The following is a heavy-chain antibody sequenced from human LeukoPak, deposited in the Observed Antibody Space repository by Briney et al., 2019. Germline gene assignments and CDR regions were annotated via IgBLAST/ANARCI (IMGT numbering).Heavy chain of an antibody. Sequence: SVKVSCKASGGTFSSYAISWVRQAPGQGLEWMGRIIPILGIANYAQKFQGGVTITADKSTSTAYMELSSLRSEDTAVYYCAVRGDYYGSGSYYSFDYWGQGTLVTVSS. V-gene: IGHV1-69*04. CDR3: AVRGDYYGSGSYYSFDY. CDR1: GGTFSSYA. CDR2: IIPILGIA. D-gene: IGHD3-10*01. J-gene: IGHJ4*02.